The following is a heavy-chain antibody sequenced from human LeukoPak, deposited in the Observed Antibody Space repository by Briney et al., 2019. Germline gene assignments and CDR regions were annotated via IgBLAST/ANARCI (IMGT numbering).Heavy chain of an antibody. CDR2: INPSGGST. CDR1: GYTFTSYY. V-gene: IGHV1-46*01. D-gene: IGHD5-18*01. J-gene: IGHJ4*02. CDR3: AGEPAGYSYDY. Sequence: ASVKVSCKASGYTFTSYYMHWVRQAPGQGLEWMGIINPSGGSTGYAQKFQGRVTMTRDTSTSTVYMELSSLRSEDTAVYYCAGEPAGYSYDYWGQGTLVTVSS.